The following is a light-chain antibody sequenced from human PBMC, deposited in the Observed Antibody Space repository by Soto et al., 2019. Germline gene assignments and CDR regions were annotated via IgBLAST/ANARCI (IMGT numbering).Light chain of an antibody. CDR2: GAS. V-gene: IGKV3-15*01. J-gene: IGKJ1*01. Sequence: IVKTQSPATLSVSPGERATLSCSASQSVRNYLAWYQQRPGQAPRLLIFGASTRATDIPARFSGSGSGTEFTLTISSLQSEDFAVYYCQQYNNRPRTFGQGTKV. CDR1: QSVRNY. CDR3: QQYNNRPRT.